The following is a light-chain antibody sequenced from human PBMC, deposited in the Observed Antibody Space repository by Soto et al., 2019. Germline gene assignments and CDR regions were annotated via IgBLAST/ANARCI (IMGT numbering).Light chain of an antibody. CDR3: QQRTNSPHT. CDR1: QSAGTW. CDR2: EAS. V-gene: IGKV1-5*03. J-gene: IGKJ4*01. Sequence: DIHMPQSPSTLSASVGDRVTITCRATQSAGTWVAWYQQKLGRAPKLLIYEASDLDTGVPSRFSGSGSGTKFTLTISSLDPEDFAVYYCQQRTNSPHTFGGGTKVDIK.